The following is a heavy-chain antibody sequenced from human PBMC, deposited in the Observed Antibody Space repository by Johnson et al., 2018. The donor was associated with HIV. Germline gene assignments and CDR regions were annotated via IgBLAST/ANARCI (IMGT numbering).Heavy chain of an antibody. Sequence: QVQLVESGGGLVKPGGSLRLSCAASGFTFHDSYMRWIRQAPGKGLEWISDISSSGSTYYADSVKGRFTISRDNSKNTRYLQMNSLRAEDTAVYYCAREGGDAFDIWGQGTMVTVSS. CDR3: AREGGDAFDI. CDR1: GFTFHDSY. V-gene: IGHV3-11*04. D-gene: IGHD1-26*01. J-gene: IGHJ3*02. CDR2: ISSSGST.